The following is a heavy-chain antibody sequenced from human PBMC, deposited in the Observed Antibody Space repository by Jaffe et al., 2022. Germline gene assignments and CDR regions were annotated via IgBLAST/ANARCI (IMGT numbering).Heavy chain of an antibody. CDR3: ARPHTAHGWYYFDY. V-gene: IGHV4-39*01. Sequence: QPQLQESGPGLVEPSETLSLTCTVSGGSISSSSHYWGWIRQPPGKGLEWIGSISYGGSTYYNPSLKSRVTLSVDTSNNQISLKVSSVTAADTAVYYCARPHTAHGWYYFDYWGQGTLVTVSS. D-gene: IGHD6-19*01. J-gene: IGHJ4*02. CDR1: GGSISSSSHY. CDR2: ISYGGST.